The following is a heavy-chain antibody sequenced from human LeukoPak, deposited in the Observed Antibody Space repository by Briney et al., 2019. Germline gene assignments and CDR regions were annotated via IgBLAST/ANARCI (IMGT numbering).Heavy chain of an antibody. CDR1: GYRFSSYW. V-gene: IGHV5-51*01. CDR2: IHPGDSET. J-gene: IGHJ4*02. D-gene: IGHD2-15*01. Sequence: GESRKISCKGSGYRFSSYWIGWVRQMPGKGLEWMGIIHPGDSETRYSPSFQGQVTISADKSISTAYLQWSSLKASDTAMYYCVRALGYCTSGSCYYYDYWGQRTLVTVSS. CDR3: VRALGYCTSGSCYYYDY.